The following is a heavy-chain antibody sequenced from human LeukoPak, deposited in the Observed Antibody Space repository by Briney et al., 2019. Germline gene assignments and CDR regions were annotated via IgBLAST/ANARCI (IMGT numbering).Heavy chain of an antibody. Sequence: SETLSLTCTVSGGSISSSSYYWGWIRQPPGKGLEWIGSIYYSGSTYYNPSLKSRVTISVDTSKNQFSLKLSSVTAADTAVYYCARDEQATYDSSGYYLPFDYWGQGTLVTVSS. J-gene: IGHJ4*02. CDR3: ARDEQATYDSSGYYLPFDY. D-gene: IGHD3-22*01. CDR1: GGSISSSSYY. CDR2: IYYSGST. V-gene: IGHV4-39*07.